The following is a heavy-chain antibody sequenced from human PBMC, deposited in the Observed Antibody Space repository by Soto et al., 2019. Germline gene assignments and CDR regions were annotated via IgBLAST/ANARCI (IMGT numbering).Heavy chain of an antibody. J-gene: IGHJ6*02. CDR1: GFTFSNHA. V-gene: IGHV3-23*01. CDR2: IVAGGGAT. D-gene: IGHD3-16*01. Sequence: EVQLLEAGGGLVQPGGSLRLSCAASGFTFSNHAMSWVRQAPGKGLEWVSAIVAGGGATYNADSVKGRFAIYRDNSKNTLYLQMNILRAEDTAVYYCSKYYAASYKYYAMDAWGQGTTVTVSS. CDR3: SKYYAASYKYYAMDA.